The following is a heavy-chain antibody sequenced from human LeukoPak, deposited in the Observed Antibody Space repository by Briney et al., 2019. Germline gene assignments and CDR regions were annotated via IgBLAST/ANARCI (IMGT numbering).Heavy chain of an antibody. CDR1: GGSISSSNW. CDR3: ARDAQYYYDDSGYYYLDY. D-gene: IGHD3-22*01. CDR2: IYHSGST. V-gene: IGHV4-4*02. J-gene: IGHJ4*02. Sequence: PSETLSLACAVSGGSISSSNWWSWVRQPPGKGLEWIGEIYHSGSTNYNPSLKSRVTISVDKSKNQFSLKLSSVTAADTAVYYCARDAQYYYDDSGYYYLDYWGQGTLVTVSS.